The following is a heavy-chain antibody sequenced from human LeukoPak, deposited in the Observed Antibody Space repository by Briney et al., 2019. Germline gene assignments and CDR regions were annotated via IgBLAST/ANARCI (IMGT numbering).Heavy chain of an antibody. V-gene: IGHV3-30*18. CDR1: GFTFSSYG. CDR3: AKGGDHLAYYYYYYMDV. CDR2: ISYDGSNK. D-gene: IGHD4-17*01. Sequence: GGSLRLSCAASGFTFSSYGMHWVRQAPGKGLEWVAVISYDGSNKYYADSVKGRFTISRDNSKNTLYLQMNSLRAEDTAVYYCAKGGDHLAYYYYYYMDVWGKGTTVTVSS. J-gene: IGHJ6*03.